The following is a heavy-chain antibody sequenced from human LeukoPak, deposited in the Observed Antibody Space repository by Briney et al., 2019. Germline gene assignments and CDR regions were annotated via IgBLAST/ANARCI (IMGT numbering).Heavy chain of an antibody. Sequence: SETLSLTCAVYGGSFSVYYWSWIRQPPGKGLEWIGEINHSGSTNYNPSLKSRVTISVDTSKNQFSLKLSSVTAADTAVYYCAGYSSSWYVGYFQHWGQGTLVTVSS. CDR1: GGSFSVYY. J-gene: IGHJ1*01. V-gene: IGHV4-34*01. CDR2: INHSGST. CDR3: AGYSSSWYVGYFQH. D-gene: IGHD6-13*01.